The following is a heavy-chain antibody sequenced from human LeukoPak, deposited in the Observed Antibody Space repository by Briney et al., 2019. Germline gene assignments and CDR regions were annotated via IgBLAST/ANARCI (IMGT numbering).Heavy chain of an antibody. CDR2: VNPNNGNA. D-gene: IGHD3-22*01. Sequence: GSVKVSCKASGYSFSNYDINWVRQATGQGLECRGWVNPNNGNAGSAQRFQGRVTITSDTSISTAYMELSSLRSEDTAVYYCVRQFYYDSGAYWGAHYYYYLDVWGKGTPVTVSS. CDR3: VRQFYYDSGAYWGAHYYYYLDV. V-gene: IGHV1-8*03. J-gene: IGHJ6*03. CDR1: GYSFSNYD.